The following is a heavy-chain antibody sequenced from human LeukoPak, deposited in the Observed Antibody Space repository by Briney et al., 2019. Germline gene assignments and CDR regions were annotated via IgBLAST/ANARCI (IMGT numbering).Heavy chain of an antibody. CDR2: CRSKGYGETT. D-gene: IGHD3-22*01. Sequence: GGSLRLSCTASGFTFGDYAMSWVRQAPGRGLGWVGFCRSKGYGETTEYAPSVKGRFTISRDHSQNIAYLQMNSLKTEDTAVYYCTRVLELKRITMIVVADAFDIWGQGTMVPVSS. V-gene: IGHV3-49*04. CDR3: TRVLELKRITMIVVADAFDI. CDR1: GFTFGDYA. J-gene: IGHJ3*02.